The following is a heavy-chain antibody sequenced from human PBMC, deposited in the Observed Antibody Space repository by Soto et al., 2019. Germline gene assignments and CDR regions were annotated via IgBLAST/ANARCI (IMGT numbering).Heavy chain of an antibody. D-gene: IGHD3-22*01. V-gene: IGHV4-59*01. CDR3: ARVPSYYFDSSGYYSWFDP. Sequence: SETLSLTCTVSGDSISSYYWSWIRQPPGKGLEWIGYIYYSGSTNYNPSLKSRVTISVDTSKNQFSLKLSSVTAADTAVYYCARVPSYYFDSSGYYSWFDPWGQGTLVTVS. CDR1: GDSISSYY. J-gene: IGHJ5*02. CDR2: IYYSGST.